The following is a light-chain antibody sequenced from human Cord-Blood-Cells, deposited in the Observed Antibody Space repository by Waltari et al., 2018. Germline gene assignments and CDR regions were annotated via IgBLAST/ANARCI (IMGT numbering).Light chain of an antibody. J-gene: IGKJ2*01. CDR3: QQSYSTPYT. CDR2: AAS. Sequence: DIQMTQSPSSLSASAGDRVTITCRVSQSISSYLNWYQQKPGKAPKLLIYAASSLQSGVPSRFSGSGSGTDFTLTISSLQPEDFATYYCQQSYSTPYTFGQGTKLEIK. CDR1: QSISSY. V-gene: IGKV1-39*01.